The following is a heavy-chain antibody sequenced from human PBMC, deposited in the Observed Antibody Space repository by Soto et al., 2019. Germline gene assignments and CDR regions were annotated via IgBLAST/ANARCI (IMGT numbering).Heavy chain of an antibody. Sequence: QVQLVQSGAEVKKPGSSVKVSCKASGGNFSSYAISWVRQAPGQGLEWMGGIIPIFGTADYAQKFQGRVTITADKSTSKAYMELSSLESEDTAVYYCAKHYDNWDYYCGMDVWGQGTTVTVSS. D-gene: IGHD3-22*01. CDR1: GGNFSSYA. CDR3: AKHYDNWDYYCGMDV. J-gene: IGHJ6*02. CDR2: IIPIFGTA. V-gene: IGHV1-69*14.